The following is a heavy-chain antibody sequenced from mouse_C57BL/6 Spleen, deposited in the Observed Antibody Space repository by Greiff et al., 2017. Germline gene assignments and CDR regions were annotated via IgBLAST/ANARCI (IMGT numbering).Heavy chain of an antibody. CDR3: AIYYDYDGYYFDY. CDR2: ISYDGSN. V-gene: IGHV3-6*01. D-gene: IGHD2-4*01. CDR1: GYSITSGYY. J-gene: IGHJ2*01. Sequence: EVQLVESGPGLVKPSQSLSLTCSVTGYSITSGYYWNWIRQFPGNKLEWMGYISYDGSNNYNPSLKNRISITRDTSKNQFFLKLNSVTTEDTATYYCAIYYDYDGYYFDYWGQGTTLTVSS.